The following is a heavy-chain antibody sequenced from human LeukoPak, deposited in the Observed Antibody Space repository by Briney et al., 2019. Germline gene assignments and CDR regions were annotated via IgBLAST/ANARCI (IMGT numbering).Heavy chain of an antibody. Sequence: GGSLRLSCAASGFTFSSYGMSWVRQAPGKGLEWVSAISGSGGSTYYADSVKGRFTISRDNSKNTLYLQMNSLRAEDTAVYYCARDYYNPITPHSGYYYYYMDVWGKGTTVTVSS. CDR2: ISGSGGST. CDR3: ARDYYNPITPHSGYYYYYMDV. V-gene: IGHV3-23*01. D-gene: IGHD3-22*01. CDR1: GFTFSSYG. J-gene: IGHJ6*03.